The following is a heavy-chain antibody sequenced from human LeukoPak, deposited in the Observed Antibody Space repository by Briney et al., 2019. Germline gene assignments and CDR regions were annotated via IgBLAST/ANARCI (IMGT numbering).Heavy chain of an antibody. V-gene: IGHV4-59*01. CDR2: IYYSGST. CDR3: ARYSYGGYYFDY. CDR1: GGSISNYY. D-gene: IGHD5-18*01. Sequence: ASETLSLTCTVSGGSISNYYWSWIRQPPGKGLEWIGYIYYSGSTNYNPSLRSRVTISVDTSKNQFSLKLSSVTAADTAVYYCARYSYGGYYFDYWGQGTLVTVSS. J-gene: IGHJ4*02.